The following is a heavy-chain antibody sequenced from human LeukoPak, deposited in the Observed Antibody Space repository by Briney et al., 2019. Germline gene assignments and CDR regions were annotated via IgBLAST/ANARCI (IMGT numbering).Heavy chain of an antibody. J-gene: IGHJ4*02. D-gene: IGHD3-10*01. CDR1: GFTFTSYW. Sequence: GGSLRLSCAASGFTFTSYWMHWVRQAPGKGLVWVSRIESDGRSTGYADSVKGRFTIYRDNAKNTLFLQMNSLRAEDTAVYYCARDFYYGSGSLDYWGQGTLVTVSS. CDR3: ARDFYYGSGSLDY. CDR2: IESDGRST. V-gene: IGHV3-74*01.